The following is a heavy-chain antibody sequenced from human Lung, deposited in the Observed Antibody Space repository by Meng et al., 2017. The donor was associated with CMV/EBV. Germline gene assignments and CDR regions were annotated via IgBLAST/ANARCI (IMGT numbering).Heavy chain of an antibody. Sequence: SETLSLXXTVSGGSINSGGYYWSWIRQHPGKGLEWIGHIYHSGTTSYNPSLKSRVSISVDTSKKQFSLKLSSTTAADTAVYYCARAQYYYDSSAFCEYWGQGAXVTVSS. CDR1: GGSINSGGYY. V-gene: IGHV4-31*03. J-gene: IGHJ4*02. CDR3: ARAQYYYDSSAFCEY. D-gene: IGHD3-22*01. CDR2: IYHSGTT.